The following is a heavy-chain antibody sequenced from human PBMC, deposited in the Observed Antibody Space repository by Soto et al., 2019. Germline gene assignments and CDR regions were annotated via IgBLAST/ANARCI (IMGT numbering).Heavy chain of an antibody. V-gene: IGHV5-51*01. J-gene: IGHJ4*02. Sequence: LKISCKGSGYRFTNYWIGWVRQMPGKGLEWMGFIYPGDSDTRYSPSFQGQVTISADKSISTAYLQWSSLKASDTAIYYCARRNDYGDGQLQYWGQGTLVTVSS. CDR1: GYRFTNYW. CDR2: IYPGDSDT. D-gene: IGHD4-17*01. CDR3: ARRNDYGDGQLQY.